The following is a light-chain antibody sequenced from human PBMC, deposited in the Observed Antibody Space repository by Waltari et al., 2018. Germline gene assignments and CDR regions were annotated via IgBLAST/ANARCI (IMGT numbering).Light chain of an antibody. CDR2: KAS. V-gene: IGKV1-5*03. Sequence: DIQMTQSPSTLSASVGDRVTISCRASQSIITWLAWYQQKPGKAPKLLVYKASSLESGVPSRFICSVSCTEFTLTISSLQADDFATYYCQQYNKYPLTFGGGTKVEI. J-gene: IGKJ4*01. CDR3: QQYNKYPLT. CDR1: QSIITW.